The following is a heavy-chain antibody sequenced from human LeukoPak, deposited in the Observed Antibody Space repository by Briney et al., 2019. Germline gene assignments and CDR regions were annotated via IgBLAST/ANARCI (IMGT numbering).Heavy chain of an antibody. Sequence: PSETLSLTCTVSGGTISSSGNFWPWIRQPPGKGLEWIGSVYDTGRTLYNPSLQSRVTASVDTSRNQFSLRLNSVAAADTAVYFCATQVAIPAARKLFYFDYWGQGTLATVSS. CDR2: VYDTGRT. D-gene: IGHD2-21*01. CDR3: ATQVAIPAARKLFYFDY. J-gene: IGHJ4*02. CDR1: GGTISSSGNF. V-gene: IGHV4-39*01.